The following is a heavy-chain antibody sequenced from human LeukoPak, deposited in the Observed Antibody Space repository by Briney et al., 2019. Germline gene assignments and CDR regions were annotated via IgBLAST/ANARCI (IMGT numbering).Heavy chain of an antibody. CDR1: AFTFSDHW. J-gene: IGHJ4*02. CDR3: AKTTVGGSQGYYFDY. Sequence: PGGSLRLSCTASAFTFSDHWMHWVRQAPGKGLEWVAIISHDRSEKSYVDSVKGRFTISRDDTKITLFLQMNSLRAEDTAVYYCAKTTVGGSQGYYFDYWGQGTLVTVSS. CDR2: ISHDRSEK. V-gene: IGHV3-7*03. D-gene: IGHD1-26*01.